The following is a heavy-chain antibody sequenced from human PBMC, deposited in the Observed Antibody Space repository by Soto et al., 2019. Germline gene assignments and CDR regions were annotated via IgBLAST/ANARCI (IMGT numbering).Heavy chain of an antibody. V-gene: IGHV1-69*12. D-gene: IGHD5-12*01. J-gene: IGHJ2*01. CDR2: IIPIFGTA. Sequence: QVQLVQSGAEVKKPGSSVTVSCKASGGTFSSYTISWVRQAPGQGLEWMGGIIPIFGTANYAPKFQGRVTIAADEAPSTAARELSSLRAAATAVYSCARVSQRWLQLWSLDLWGRGTLVTVAS. CDR1: GGTFSSYT. CDR3: ARVSQRWLQLWSLDL.